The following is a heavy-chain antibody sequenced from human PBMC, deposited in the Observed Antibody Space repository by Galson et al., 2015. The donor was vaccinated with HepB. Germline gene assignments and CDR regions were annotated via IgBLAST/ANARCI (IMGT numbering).Heavy chain of an antibody. CDR1: GFTFSAYG. V-gene: IGHV3-30*19. CDR2: ISYDGSNK. Sequence: SLRLSCAASGFTFSAYGMHWVRQAPGKGLEWVAVISYDGSNKYYADSVKGRFTISRDNSKDTLYLEMNSLIAEDTAVYYCTRGVPGAFEIWGQGTMVTVSS. CDR3: TRGVPGAFEI. J-gene: IGHJ3*02. D-gene: IGHD2-8*01.